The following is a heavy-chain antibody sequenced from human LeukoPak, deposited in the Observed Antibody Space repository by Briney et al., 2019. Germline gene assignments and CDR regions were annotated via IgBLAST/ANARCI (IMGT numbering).Heavy chain of an antibody. Sequence: GGSLRLSCAASGFSFSNYWMTWGREAPGKGLEWVATIKDDGSERYYVDSVRGRFTISRDNGKNSVYLQMNSLRAEDTAVYYCTRGGARSGSHIFWGQGSLVTVSS. CDR3: TRGGARSGSHIF. D-gene: IGHD3-10*01. J-gene: IGHJ4*02. V-gene: IGHV3-7*01. CDR2: IKDDGSER. CDR1: GFSFSNYW.